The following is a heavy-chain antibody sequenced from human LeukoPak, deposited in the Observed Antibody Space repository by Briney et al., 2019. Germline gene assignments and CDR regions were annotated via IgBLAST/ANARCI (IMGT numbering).Heavy chain of an antibody. CDR1: GGSISSSSYY. CDR2: IYYSGST. Sequence: PSETLSLTCTVSGGSISSSSYYWGWIRQPPGKGLEWIGSIYYSGSTYYNPSLKSRVTISVDTSKNQFSLKLSSVTAADTAVYYCARVYSSSWNSGYFQHWGQGTLVTVSS. D-gene: IGHD6-13*01. V-gene: IGHV4-39*07. J-gene: IGHJ1*01. CDR3: ARVYSSSWNSGYFQH.